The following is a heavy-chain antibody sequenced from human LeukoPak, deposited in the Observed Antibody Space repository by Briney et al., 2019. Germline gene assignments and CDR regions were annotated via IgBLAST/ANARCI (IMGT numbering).Heavy chain of an antibody. D-gene: IGHD6-13*01. J-gene: IGHJ4*02. V-gene: IGHV3-23*01. CDR3: ANDGYSSHYFDY. CDR1: GFTFSSYA. Sequence: GGSLRFSCAASGFTFSSYAMSWVRQAPGKGLEWVSAISGSGGSTYYADSVKGRFTISRDNSKNTLYLQMNSLRAEDTAVYYCANDGYSSHYFDYWGQGTLVTVSS. CDR2: ISGSGGST.